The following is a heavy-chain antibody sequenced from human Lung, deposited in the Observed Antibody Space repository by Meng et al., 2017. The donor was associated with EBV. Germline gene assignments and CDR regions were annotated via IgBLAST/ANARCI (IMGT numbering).Heavy chain of an antibody. CDR1: GGSISSINW. Sequence: QVQLQESGPGLVKPSQTLSLTCTVSGGSISSINWWTWVRQPPGKGLEWIGEIYHGGSTNYNPSLKSRVTISVDKSKNQFSLKLSSVTAADTAVYYCARVAAAGNEWFDPWGQGTLVTVS. CDR3: ARVAAAGNEWFDP. CDR2: IYHGGST. J-gene: IGHJ5*02. V-gene: IGHV4-4*02. D-gene: IGHD6-13*01.